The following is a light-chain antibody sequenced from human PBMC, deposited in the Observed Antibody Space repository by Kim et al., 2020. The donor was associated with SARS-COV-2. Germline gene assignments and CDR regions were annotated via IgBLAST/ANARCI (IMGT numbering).Light chain of an antibody. CDR3: QQLDTYPRVT. J-gene: IGKJ5*01. CDR2: AAS. Sequence: AGGDRVTSTCRASQGIRSYLAWYQQKPGKAPKLLIYAASTLQNGVPSRFSGSGSGTEFNITISDLQPEDFATYYCQQLDTYPRVTFGLGTRLEIK. V-gene: IGKV1-9*01. CDR1: QGIRSY.